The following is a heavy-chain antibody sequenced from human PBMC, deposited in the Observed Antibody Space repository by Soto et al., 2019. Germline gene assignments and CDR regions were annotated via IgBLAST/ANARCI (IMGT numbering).Heavy chain of an antibody. CDR1: GFTFSSYG. CDR2: IWYDGSNK. Sequence: PGGSLRLSCAASGFTFSSYGMHWVRQAPGKGLEWVAVIWYDGSNKYYADSVKGRFTISRDNSKNTLYLQMNSLRAEDTAVYYCARDPVYYDFWSGYYTSYYYYYGMDVWGQGTTVTVSS. CDR3: ARDPVYYDFWSGYYTSYYYYYGMDV. V-gene: IGHV3-33*01. J-gene: IGHJ6*02. D-gene: IGHD3-3*01.